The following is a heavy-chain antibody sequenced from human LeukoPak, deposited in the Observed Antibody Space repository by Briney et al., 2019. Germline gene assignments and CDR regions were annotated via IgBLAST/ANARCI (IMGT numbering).Heavy chain of an antibody. CDR1: RVTFRGCA. D-gene: IGHD6-13*01. J-gene: IGHJ4*02. CDR2: IRSKANGYET. V-gene: IGHV3-73*01. Sequence: PWGSLRASGEASRVTFRGCAMHWVRQYTGKGLEWVGRIRSKANGYETAYAESVKGRFAISRDDSENTAYLQMNSLKIEDTAVYYCTSGLIAAGGENFDYWGQGTLVTVSS. CDR3: TSGLIAAGGENFDY.